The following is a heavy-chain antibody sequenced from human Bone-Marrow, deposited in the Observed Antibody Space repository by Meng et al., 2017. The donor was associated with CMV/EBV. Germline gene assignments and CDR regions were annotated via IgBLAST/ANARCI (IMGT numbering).Heavy chain of an antibody. CDR3: ATDLTISTRRLSAFLP. V-gene: IGHV1-69-2*01. J-gene: IGHJ5*02. CDR2: VKPEDGRT. Sequence: YTFSDYYIHWVQQAPGKGLEWMGLVKPEDGRTIYAEKCQGRVTIAADTSTDAAYMELSDLRSEDTAVYYCATDLTISTRRLSAFLPWGQGTLVTVSS. CDR1: YTFSDYY. D-gene: IGHD6-6*01.